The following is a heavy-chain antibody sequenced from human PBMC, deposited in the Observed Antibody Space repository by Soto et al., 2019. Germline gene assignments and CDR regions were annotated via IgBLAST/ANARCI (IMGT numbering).Heavy chain of an antibody. D-gene: IGHD2-2*01. J-gene: IGHJ5*02. CDR1: GGSLSSGTYY. Sequence: SETLSLTCTVSGGSLSSGTYYWSWIRQPPGKGLEWIGYIYHSGSSQSNPSLKSRVTISIDTSKNQFSLELRSVTAADTAVYYCARDRCSSTSWEGCWFGPWGQGTLVTVSS. CDR2: IYHSGSS. CDR3: ARDRCSSTSWEGCWFGP. V-gene: IGHV4-30-4*01.